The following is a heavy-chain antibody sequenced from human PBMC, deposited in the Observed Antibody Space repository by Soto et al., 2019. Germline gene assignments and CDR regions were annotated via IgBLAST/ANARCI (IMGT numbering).Heavy chain of an antibody. D-gene: IGHD4-17*01. J-gene: IGHJ2*01. CDR3: ARPDFGDYWYFDL. Sequence: QDQLVQSGAEVKKPGSSVKVSCKASGGTFSSHTFSWVRQAPGQGLEWMGRIIPALGTATYAQKFQGRVTTTADESATTVYMELNSLRAEDPAVYYCARPDFGDYWYFDLWGRGTLVTVSS. CDR2: IIPALGTA. CDR1: GGTFSSHT. V-gene: IGHV1-69*08.